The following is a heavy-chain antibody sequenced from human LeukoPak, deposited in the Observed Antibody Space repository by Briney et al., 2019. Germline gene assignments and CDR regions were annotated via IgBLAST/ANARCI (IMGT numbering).Heavy chain of an antibody. CDR3: ARRDYGKGVYDH. D-gene: IGHD4/OR15-4a*01. J-gene: IGHJ4*02. CDR1: GFTLSSYA. V-gene: IGHV3-66*01. Sequence: GGSLRLSCAASGFTLSSYAMSWVRQAPGKGLEWVSVIHSGGDTYYADSVKGRFTISRDNSENTVYLQMSSLRAEDTAVYYCARRDYGKGVYDHWGQGTLVTVSS. CDR2: IHSGGDT.